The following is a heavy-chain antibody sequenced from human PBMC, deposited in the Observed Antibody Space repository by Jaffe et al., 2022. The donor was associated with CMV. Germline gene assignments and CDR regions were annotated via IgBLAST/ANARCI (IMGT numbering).Heavy chain of an antibody. CDR3: ARDREYDILTGPNWFDP. V-gene: IGHV3-7*03. Sequence: EVQLVESGGGLVQPGGSLRLSCAASGFTFSSYWMSWVRQAPGKGLEWVANIKQDGSEKYYVDSVKGRFTISRDNAKNSLYLQMNSLRAEDTAVYYCARDREYDILTGPNWFDPWGQGTLVTVSS. J-gene: IGHJ5*02. CDR2: IKQDGSEK. CDR1: GFTFSSYW. D-gene: IGHD3-9*01.